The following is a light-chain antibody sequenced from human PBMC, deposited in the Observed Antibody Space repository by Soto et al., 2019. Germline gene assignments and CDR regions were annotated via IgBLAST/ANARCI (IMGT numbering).Light chain of an antibody. CDR3: QQYNNWPPWT. V-gene: IGKV3-15*01. J-gene: IGKJ1*01. CDR1: QTMTRA. CDR2: GAS. Sequence: EIVLMQSPGTLSLSPGERANLACRASQTMTRAYVAWYQQKPGQAPRLLIYGASTRATGIPARFSGSGSGTEFTLTISSLQSEDFAVYYCQQYNNWPPWTFGQGTKVDIK.